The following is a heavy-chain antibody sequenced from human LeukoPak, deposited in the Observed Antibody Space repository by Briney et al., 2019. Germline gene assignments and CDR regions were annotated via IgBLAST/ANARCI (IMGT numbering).Heavy chain of an antibody. V-gene: IGHV1-69*06. CDR3: ARTGRDTSSSNPFDL. J-gene: IGHJ4*02. Sequence: SVEVSCKTSDDTFSTSAISWVRQAPGQGLEWMGRIIPMLGTASNAEKFYGRVTITADKSTSTTYLELNSLRSDDTAVYYCARTGRDTSSSNPFDLWGQGTRVTVSS. CDR2: IIPMLGTA. CDR1: DDTFSTSA. D-gene: IGHD6-13*01.